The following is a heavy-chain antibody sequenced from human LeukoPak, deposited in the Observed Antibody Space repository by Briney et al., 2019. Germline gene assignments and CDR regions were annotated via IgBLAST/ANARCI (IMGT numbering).Heavy chain of an antibody. CDR3: ASNTGSDSSGYAY. D-gene: IGHD3-22*01. Sequence: ASVKVSCKASGYTFTSYGITWVRQASGQGLEWMGWISVYNGDTNYAQKLQGRVTMTTETSTSTAYMKLRSLRSNDTAVYYCASNTGSDSSGYAYWGQGTLVTVSS. J-gene: IGHJ4*02. CDR2: ISVYNGDT. V-gene: IGHV1-18*01. CDR1: GYTFTSYG.